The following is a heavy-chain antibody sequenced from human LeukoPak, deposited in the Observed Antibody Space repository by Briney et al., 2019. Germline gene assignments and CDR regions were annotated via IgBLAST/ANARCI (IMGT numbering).Heavy chain of an antibody. CDR2: IYHSGST. CDR1: GGSISSGGYS. V-gene: IGHV4-30-2*01. CDR3: ARAGSTRAGFDY. Sequence: PSQTLSLTCAVPGGSISSGGYSWSSFRQPPGKGLEWIGYIYHSGSTYYNPSLKSRVTISVDRSKNQFSLKLSSVTAADTAVYYCARAGSTRAGFDYWGQGTLVTVSS. J-gene: IGHJ4*02.